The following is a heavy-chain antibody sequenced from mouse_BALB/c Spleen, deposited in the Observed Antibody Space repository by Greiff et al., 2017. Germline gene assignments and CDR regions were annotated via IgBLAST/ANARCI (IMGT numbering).Heavy chain of an antibody. CDR3: TRDDGKAFAY. D-gene: IGHD2-3*01. J-gene: IGHJ3*01. Sequence: EVKLVESGGGLVKPGGSLKLSCAASGFTFSSYTMSWVRQTPEKRLEWVATISSGGSYTYYPDSVKGRFTISRDNAKNTLYLQMSSLKSEDTAMYYCTRDDGKAFAYWGQGTLVTVSA. V-gene: IGHV5-6-4*01. CDR2: ISSGGSYT. CDR1: GFTFSSYT.